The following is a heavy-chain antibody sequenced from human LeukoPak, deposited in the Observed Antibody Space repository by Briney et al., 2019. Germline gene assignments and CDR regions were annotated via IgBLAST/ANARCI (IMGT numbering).Heavy chain of an antibody. V-gene: IGHV3-53*01. CDR2: IYSGGST. CDR3: ARGVYYDILTNYFDY. D-gene: IGHD3-9*01. J-gene: IGHJ4*02. CDR1: GFTVSSNY. Sequence: GGSLRLSCAASGFTVSSNYMSWVRQAPGKGLEWVSVIYSGGSTYYADSVKGRFTNSRDNSKNTLYLQMNSLRAEDTAVYYCARGVYYDILTNYFDYWGQGTLVTVSS.